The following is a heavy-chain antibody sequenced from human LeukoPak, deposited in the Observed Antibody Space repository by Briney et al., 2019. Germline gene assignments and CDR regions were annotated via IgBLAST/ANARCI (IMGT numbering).Heavy chain of an antibody. J-gene: IGHJ4*02. V-gene: IGHV3-21*01. CDR3: ARDLGDTTRFDY. CDR1: GFTFSSYS. D-gene: IGHD1-1*01. CDR2: ISSSSSYI. Sequence: GGSPRLSCAASGFTFSSYSMNWVRQAPGKGLEWVSSISSSSSYIYYADSVKGRFTISRDNAKNSLYLQMNSLRAEDTAVYYCARDLGDTTRFDYWGQGTLVTVSS.